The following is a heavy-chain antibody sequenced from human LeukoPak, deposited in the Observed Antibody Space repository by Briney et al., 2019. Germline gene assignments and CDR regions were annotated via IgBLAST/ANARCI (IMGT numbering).Heavy chain of an antibody. Sequence: SETLSLTCTVSGDSISSSSYYWGWIRQPPGKGLEWIGSINHSGSTYYNPSLKSRVTISVDTSKNQFSLKLSSVTAADTAVYYCARESSWHFDYWGQGTLVTVSS. J-gene: IGHJ4*02. CDR3: ARESSWHFDY. V-gene: IGHV4-39*07. CDR1: GDSISSSSYY. CDR2: INHSGST.